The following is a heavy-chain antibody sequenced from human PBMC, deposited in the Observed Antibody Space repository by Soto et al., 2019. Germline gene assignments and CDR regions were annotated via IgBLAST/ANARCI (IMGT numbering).Heavy chain of an antibody. V-gene: IGHV5-10-1*01. CDR3: ARRGYSSSWYRWSRGSNYYGMDV. Sequence: GESLKISCKGSGYSFTSYWISWVRQMPGKGLEWMGRIDPSDSYTNYSPSFQGHVTISADKSISTAYLQWSSLKASDTAMYYCARRGYSSSWYRWSRGSNYYGMDVWGQGTTVTVSS. J-gene: IGHJ6*02. CDR2: IDPSDSYT. CDR1: GYSFTSYW. D-gene: IGHD6-13*01.